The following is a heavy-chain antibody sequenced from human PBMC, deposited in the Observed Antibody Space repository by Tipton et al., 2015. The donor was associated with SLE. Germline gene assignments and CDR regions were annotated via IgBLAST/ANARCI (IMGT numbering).Heavy chain of an antibody. Sequence: SLRLSCIVSGFSLSNYGMYWVRQAPGKGLEWVAVIWYDGSKKYNEDLKGRFSISRDNSKNTLYLQLSSLRGEDTAVYYCARRATLGYYMDVWGKGTTVTVAS. V-gene: IGHV3-33*01. D-gene: IGHD2-15*01. CDR2: IWYDGSKK. CDR3: ARRATLGYYMDV. J-gene: IGHJ6*03. CDR1: GFSLSNYG.